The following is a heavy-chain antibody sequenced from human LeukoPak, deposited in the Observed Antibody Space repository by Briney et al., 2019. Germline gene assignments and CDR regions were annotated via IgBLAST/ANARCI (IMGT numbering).Heavy chain of an antibody. V-gene: IGHV4-34*01. Sequence: SETLSPTCAVYGGSFSGYYWSWIRQPPGKGLEWIGEINHSGSTNYNPSLKSRVTISVDTSKNQFSLKLSSVTAADTAVYYCARGRGYCSSTSCYTSWFDPWGQGTLVTVSS. CDR2: INHSGST. CDR3: ARGRGYCSSTSCYTSWFDP. CDR1: GGSFSGYY. D-gene: IGHD2-2*02. J-gene: IGHJ5*02.